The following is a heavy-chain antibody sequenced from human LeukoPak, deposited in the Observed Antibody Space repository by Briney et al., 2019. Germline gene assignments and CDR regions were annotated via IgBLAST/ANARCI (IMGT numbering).Heavy chain of an antibody. D-gene: IGHD3-16*01. Sequence: ASVKVSCKASGYTFTVYYMHWVRQAPGQGLEWMGWINPNSGGTNYAQKFQGRVTMTRDTSISTAYMELSGLRSDVTALYYCARDRGSPYYYDYWGQGTLVTVSS. V-gene: IGHV1-2*02. CDR3: ARDRGSPYYYDY. J-gene: IGHJ4*02. CDR1: GYTFTVYY. CDR2: INPNSGGT.